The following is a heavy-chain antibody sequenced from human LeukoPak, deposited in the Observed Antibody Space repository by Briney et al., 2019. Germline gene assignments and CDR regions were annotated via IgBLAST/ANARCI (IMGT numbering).Heavy chain of an antibody. CDR3: ARRGVEMAAIRPDNGFAP. V-gene: IGHV4-59*08. D-gene: IGHD5-24*01. CDR2: IYYSGRA. CDR1: GGSISTNS. J-gene: IGHJ5*02. Sequence: PSETLSLTCSVSGGSISTNSWNWIRQPPGQGLEWIGYIYYSGRADYNPSLKSRVTMSVDTSKNQFSLKLTSVTAADTAVYYCARRGVEMAAIRPDNGFAPWGQGPLVTVSS.